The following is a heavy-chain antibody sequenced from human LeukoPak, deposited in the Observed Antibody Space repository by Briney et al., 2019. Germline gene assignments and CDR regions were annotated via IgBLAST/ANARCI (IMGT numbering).Heavy chain of an antibody. J-gene: IGHJ3*02. CDR2: INSDGSST. CDR1: GFTFSSYW. CDR3: ARAAGIVGALDAFDI. Sequence: GGSLRLSCAPSGFTFSSYWMHWVRQAPGKGLVWVSRINSDGSSTSYADSVKGRFTISRDNAKNTLYLQMNSLRAEDTAVYYCARAAGIVGALDAFDIWGQGTMVTVSS. D-gene: IGHD1-26*01. V-gene: IGHV3-74*01.